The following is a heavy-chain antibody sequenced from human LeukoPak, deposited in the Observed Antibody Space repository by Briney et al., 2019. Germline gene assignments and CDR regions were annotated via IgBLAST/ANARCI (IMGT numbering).Heavy chain of an antibody. J-gene: IGHJ1*01. Sequence: GGSLRLSCAASGFSFSSYAMGWVRQAPGKGLEWVSSISGTGGRTYYADSVKSRFTISRDNSRNTLSLQMNSLRVEDTAVYFCAKGPYSDSSEWFQYWGQGTLVTVSS. CDR1: GFSFSSYA. CDR2: ISGTGGRT. CDR3: AKGPYSDSSEWFQY. V-gene: IGHV3-23*01. D-gene: IGHD6-13*01.